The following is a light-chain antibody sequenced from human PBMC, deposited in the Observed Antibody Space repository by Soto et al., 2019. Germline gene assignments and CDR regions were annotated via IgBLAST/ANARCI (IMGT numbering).Light chain of an antibody. J-gene: IGKJ4*01. CDR2: KAS. Sequence: DIQMTQSPSTLSASVGDRVTITCRASQSISSWLAWYQQKPGKAPKLLIYKASSLESGVPSRFSGRGSWTEFTLTISKLPPDYFATYYRQQYNSYPTFGGGTKVEIK. V-gene: IGKV1-5*03. CDR3: QQYNSYPT. CDR1: QSISSW.